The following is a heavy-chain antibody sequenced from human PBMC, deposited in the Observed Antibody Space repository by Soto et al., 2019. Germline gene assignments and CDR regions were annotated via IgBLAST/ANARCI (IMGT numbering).Heavy chain of an antibody. D-gene: IGHD3-10*01. CDR1: GDTFRFYA. CDR3: ATSSGSGYRAFDY. CDR2: VTPILSMS. J-gene: IGHJ4*02. V-gene: IGHV1-69*04. Sequence: QVQLVQSGAEVKRPGSSVKVSCKASGDTFRFYAINWVRQAPGLGLEWMGRVTPILSMSNYAQRFHGRVTMTADKSTSTAYMELSGLRFEDTAMYYCATSSGSGYRAFDYWGQGALVTVSS.